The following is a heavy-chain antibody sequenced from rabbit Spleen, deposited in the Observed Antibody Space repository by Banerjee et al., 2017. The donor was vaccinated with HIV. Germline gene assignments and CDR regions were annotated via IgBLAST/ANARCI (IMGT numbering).Heavy chain of an antibody. CDR1: GFSFSSGYD. CDR3: ARWGASGGGYSDAFDP. D-gene: IGHD1-1*01. V-gene: IGHV1S40*01. J-gene: IGHJ2*01. CDR2: IYAGSSSST. Sequence: QSLEESGGGLVKPGASLTLTCKASGFSFSSGYDMCWVRQAPGKGLEWIACIYAGSSSSTYSATWAKGRFTISKTSSTTMTLQVTSLTAADTATYFCARWGASGGGYSDAFDPWGPGTLVTVS.